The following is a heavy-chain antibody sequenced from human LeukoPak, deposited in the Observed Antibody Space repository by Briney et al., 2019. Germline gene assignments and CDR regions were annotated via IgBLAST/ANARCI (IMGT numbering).Heavy chain of an antibody. V-gene: IGHV1-69*06. CDR1: GYTFTSYY. D-gene: IGHD6-13*01. J-gene: IGHJ6*03. CDR2: IIPIFGTA. Sequence: SVKVSCKASGYTFTSYYMHWVRQAPGQGLEWMGGIIPIFGTANYAQKFQGRVTITADKSTSTAYMELSSLRSEDTAVYYCAREVAAADLYYYYYMDVWGKGTTVTVSS. CDR3: AREVAAADLYYYYYMDV.